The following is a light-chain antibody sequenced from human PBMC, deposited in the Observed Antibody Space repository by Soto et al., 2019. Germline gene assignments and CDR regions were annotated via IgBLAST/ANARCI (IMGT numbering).Light chain of an antibody. Sequence: EIVLTQSPGTLSLSPGERATLSCRASQSISSSYLAWYQQKPGQAPRLLIYDASSRATGIPDRFSGSGSGTDFTLTISRLEPEDFAVYYCHQYGLLPRHPFGQGTKLEIK. CDR2: DAS. CDR3: HQYGLLPRHP. J-gene: IGKJ2*01. V-gene: IGKV3-20*01. CDR1: QSISSSY.